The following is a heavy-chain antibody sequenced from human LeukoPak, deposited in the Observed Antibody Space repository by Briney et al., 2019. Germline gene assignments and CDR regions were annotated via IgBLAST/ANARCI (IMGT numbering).Heavy chain of an antibody. CDR3: ARGWLQLWSHTIFNWFDP. D-gene: IGHD5-18*01. Sequence: SETLSLTCTVSGGSISSYYWSWIRQPPGKGLEWVVDIYYSGSTNYNPSLQSRVSISAATPKTQSSLKLSSVTAADTAVYYCARGWLQLWSHTIFNWFDPWGQGTLVTVSS. CDR1: GGSISSYY. V-gene: IGHV4-59*01. CDR2: IYYSGST. J-gene: IGHJ5*02.